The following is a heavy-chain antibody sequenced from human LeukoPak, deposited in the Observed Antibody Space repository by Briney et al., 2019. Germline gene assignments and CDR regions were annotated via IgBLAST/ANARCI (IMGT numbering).Heavy chain of an antibody. CDR2: ISGSGGGT. D-gene: IGHD1-26*01. CDR1: GFTCSSYA. Sequence: WGSLRLSCASSGFTCSSYAMSWVRQAPGKGLEWVSAISGSGGGTYYADSVKGRFTISRDNSKSTLYLQMNSLRAEDTAVYYCAKDFMGGSDWFDPWGQGTLVTVSS. CDR3: AKDFMGGSDWFDP. V-gene: IGHV3-23*01. J-gene: IGHJ5*02.